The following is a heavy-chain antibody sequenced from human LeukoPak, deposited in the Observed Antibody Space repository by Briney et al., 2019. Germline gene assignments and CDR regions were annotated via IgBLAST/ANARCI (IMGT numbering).Heavy chain of an antibody. D-gene: IGHD2-15*01. J-gene: IGHJ4*02. V-gene: IGHV4-59*08. CDR1: GGSISTYY. CDR3: ARHGYCSGGSCYWDY. Sequence: SETLSLTCSVSGGSISTYYWSWIRQPPGSGLEWIAYIYYSGSTSYNPSLKSRVAISVDTSNNEVSLKLSSVTAADTAVYYCARHGYCSGGSCYWDYWGQGTLVTVSS. CDR2: IYYSGST.